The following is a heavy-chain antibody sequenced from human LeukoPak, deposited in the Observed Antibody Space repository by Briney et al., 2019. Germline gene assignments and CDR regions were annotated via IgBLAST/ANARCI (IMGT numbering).Heavy chain of an antibody. J-gene: IGHJ6*03. D-gene: IGHD2/OR15-2a*01. V-gene: IGHV4-34*01. CDR1: GGSFNAYYYY. CDR3: ARGVDKSATFYYYYYYIDV. CDR2: ISHSGST. Sequence: SETLSLTCAAYGGSFNAYYYYWSWIRQPPGKGLEWIGEISHSGSTDYNPSLKSRVSISVDTSKNQFSLRLSSVTAADTAVYYCARGVDKSATFYYYYYYIDVWGKGTTVTVSS.